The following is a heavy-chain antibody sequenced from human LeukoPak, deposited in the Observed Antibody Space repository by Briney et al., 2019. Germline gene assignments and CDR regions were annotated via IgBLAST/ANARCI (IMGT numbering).Heavy chain of an antibody. CDR2: IYAKDNT. D-gene: IGHD6-13*01. CDR3: VSYEQQLSDWHFDL. CDR1: GLTDSIKY. V-gene: IGHV3-53*01. Sequence: GGSLTLLCTASGLTDSIKYLTWPPHPRARALEWVSLIYAKDNTDHSDSVKGRFTISRDISKNTMSLQMNGLRAEDTAVYYCVSYEQQLSDWHFDLWGRGTLVTVSS. J-gene: IGHJ2*01.